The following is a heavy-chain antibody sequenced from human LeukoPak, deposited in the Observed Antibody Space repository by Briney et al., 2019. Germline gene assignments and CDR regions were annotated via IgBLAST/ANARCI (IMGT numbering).Heavy chain of an antibody. CDR3: ARILGLTLDY. V-gene: IGHV3-23*01. Sequence: GGSLRLSCAASGFTFSSYVMSWVRQAPGKGLEWVSGISGRGSSTYYADSVRGRFTISRDNAKNSLYLQMNSLRDEDTAVYYCARILGLTLDYWGQGALVTVSS. J-gene: IGHJ4*02. CDR2: ISGRGSST. CDR1: GFTFSSYV. D-gene: IGHD1-14*01.